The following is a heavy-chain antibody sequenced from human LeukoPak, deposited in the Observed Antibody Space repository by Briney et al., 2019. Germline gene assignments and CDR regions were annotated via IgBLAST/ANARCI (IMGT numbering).Heavy chain of an antibody. D-gene: IGHD3-22*01. CDR2: INHSGST. J-gene: IGHJ1*01. CDR3: ARAGRYYYDNSGSRAEYFQH. Sequence: SETLSLTCAVYGGSFSGYYWSWIRQPPGKGLEWIGEINHSGSTNYNPSLKSRVTISVDTSKNQFSLKLSSVTAADTAVYYCARAGRYYYDNSGSRAEYFQHWGQGTLVTVSS. CDR1: GGSFSGYY. V-gene: IGHV4-34*01.